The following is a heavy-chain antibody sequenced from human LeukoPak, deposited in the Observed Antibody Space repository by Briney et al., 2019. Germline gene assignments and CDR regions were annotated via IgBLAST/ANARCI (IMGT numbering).Heavy chain of an antibody. CDR2: IYSGGST. J-gene: IGHJ4*02. V-gene: IGHV3-53*01. Sequence: GGSLRLSCAASGFTVSSNYMNWVRQAPGKGLEWVSVIYSGGSTYYADSVKGRFTISRDNSKNTLYLQMNSLRAEDTAVYYCAKFWAKYYYGSGSFLDYWGQGTLVTVSS. D-gene: IGHD3-10*01. CDR3: AKFWAKYYYGSGSFLDY. CDR1: GFTVSSNY.